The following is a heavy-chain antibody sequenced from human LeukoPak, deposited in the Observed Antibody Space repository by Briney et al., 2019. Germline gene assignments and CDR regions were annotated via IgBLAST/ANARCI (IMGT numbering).Heavy chain of an antibody. CDR2: ISTSSIYI. CDR3: AKAADWLAADYIDY. D-gene: IGHD3-9*01. CDR1: GFTFSSYS. V-gene: IGHV3-21*04. Sequence: GGSLRLSCAASGFTFSSYSMNWVRQAPGKGLEWVSSISTSSIYIYYADSVKGRFTISRDNSKNTLDLQMSSLRVEDTAVYYCAKAADWLAADYIDYWGQGTLVTVSS. J-gene: IGHJ4*02.